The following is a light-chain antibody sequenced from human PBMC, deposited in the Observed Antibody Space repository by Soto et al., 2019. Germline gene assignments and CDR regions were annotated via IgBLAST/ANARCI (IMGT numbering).Light chain of an antibody. CDR3: QHYNSYSEA. Sequence: DIQMTQSPATLSVSVGDRVTITCRASQTISSWLAWYQQKPGKAPKLLIYKASTLKSGVPSRFRGSGSGTEFTLTISSLQPDDFATYYCQHYNSYSEAFGQGTKVDIK. CDR1: QTISSW. CDR2: KAS. V-gene: IGKV1-5*03. J-gene: IGKJ1*01.